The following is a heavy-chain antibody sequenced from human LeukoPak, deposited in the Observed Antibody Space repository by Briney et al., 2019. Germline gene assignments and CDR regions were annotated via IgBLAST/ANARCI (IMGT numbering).Heavy chain of an antibody. Sequence: SETLSLTCAVYGGCFSGYYWSWIRQPPGKGLEWIGEINHSGSTNYNPSLKSRVTISVDTSKNQFSLKLSSVTAADTAVYYCARQSRLRWFDPWGQGTLVTVSS. J-gene: IGHJ5*02. CDR1: GGCFSGYY. CDR2: INHSGST. CDR3: ARQSRLRWFDP. D-gene: IGHD3-16*01. V-gene: IGHV4-34*01.